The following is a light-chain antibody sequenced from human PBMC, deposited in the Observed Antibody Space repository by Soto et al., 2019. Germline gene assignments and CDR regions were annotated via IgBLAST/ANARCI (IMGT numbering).Light chain of an antibody. V-gene: IGKV1-5*01. CDR3: QQTSAFPRT. CDR2: DAS. CDR1: PSVSGW. Sequence: DIQMTQSPSTLSASAGATVTVTCRASPSVSGWLAWYQQKPGEDPQLLIYDASALPRGVPSRFSGIVSGTKFNLTIRRLQTEDCATYDGQQTSAFPRTFCPGTKVDIK. J-gene: IGKJ3*01.